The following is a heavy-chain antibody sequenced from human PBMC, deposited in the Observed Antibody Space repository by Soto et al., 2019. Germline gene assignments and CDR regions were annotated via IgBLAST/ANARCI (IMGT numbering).Heavy chain of an antibody. CDR2: ISFDGKNR. D-gene: IGHD2-15*01. J-gene: IGHJ4*02. V-gene: IGHV3-30*18. Sequence: QVQLVESGGGVFQPGKSLRLSCAASGFIFSNYGMHWVRQAPGKGLEWVALISFDGKNRNYADSVKGRFTIYRDNPKNTLYLEMNSLRPEDTAFYYCAKRGGVVGGSEHPFFEYWGQGTLVTVSS. CDR3: AKRGGVVGGSEHPFFEY. CDR1: GFIFSNYG.